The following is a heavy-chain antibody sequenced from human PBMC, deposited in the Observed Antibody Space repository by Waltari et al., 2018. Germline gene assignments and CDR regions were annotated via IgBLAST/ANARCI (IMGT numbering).Heavy chain of an antibody. CDR1: GFTFTNYW. V-gene: IGHV3-74*03. Sequence: EVQMVESGGDLVQPGESLRLSCAASGFTFTNYWMHWVRQVPGKELEWLSRLNPDGNTAMYADSVKGRFAISRDNAKNIVYLHKVRLRAEDTAIYYCTREAFKYGYTVGSDYWGQGTLVTVSS. CDR2: LNPDGNTA. J-gene: IGHJ4*02. CDR3: TREAFKYGYTVGSDY. D-gene: IGHD5-18*01.